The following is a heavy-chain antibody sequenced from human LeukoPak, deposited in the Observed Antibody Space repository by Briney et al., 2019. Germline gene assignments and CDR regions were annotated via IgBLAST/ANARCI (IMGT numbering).Heavy chain of an antibody. CDR3: PGESSSAMRY. J-gene: IGHJ4*02. D-gene: IGHD3-10*01. Sequence: GGSLSLSCAASGFTASSSYMSWVRHAPGKGLQWVTAINSGKNTFYVDAVKGRFTISIDNSKNTLYLQMNTLSARDTPVYYCPGESSSAMRYWGQGTMVTVSS. CDR2: INSGKNT. CDR1: GFTASSSY. V-gene: IGHV3-66*01.